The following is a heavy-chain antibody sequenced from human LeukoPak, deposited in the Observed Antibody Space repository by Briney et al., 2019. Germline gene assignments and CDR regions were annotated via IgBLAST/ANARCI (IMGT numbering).Heavy chain of an antibody. V-gene: IGHV4-39*01. CDR2: INYSGST. D-gene: IGHD4-23*01. CDR1: DGSISSSSYY. CDR3: VRQIGAGRWSFDY. Sequence: SETLSLTCTVSDGSISSSSYYWGWIRQPPGTGRDWIGSINYSGSTYYNPSLKSRVTISVDTSRNQFSLKLTSVTAADTAVYYCVRQIGAGRWSFDYWGQGTLVTVSS. J-gene: IGHJ4*02.